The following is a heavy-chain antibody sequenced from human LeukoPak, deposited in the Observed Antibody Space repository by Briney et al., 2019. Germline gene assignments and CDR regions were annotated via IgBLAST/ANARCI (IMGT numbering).Heavy chain of an antibody. J-gene: IGHJ1*01. CDR2: IIPIFGTA. D-gene: IGHD2-15*01. V-gene: IGHV1-69*13. CDR1: GGTFSSYA. CDR3: ARVVVVGKNGAEYFQH. Sequence: ASVTVSCKASGGTFSSYAISWVRQAPGQGLEWMGGIIPIFGTANYAQKFQGRVTITADESTSTAYMELSSLRSEDPAVYYCARVVVVGKNGAEYFQHWGQGTLVTVSS.